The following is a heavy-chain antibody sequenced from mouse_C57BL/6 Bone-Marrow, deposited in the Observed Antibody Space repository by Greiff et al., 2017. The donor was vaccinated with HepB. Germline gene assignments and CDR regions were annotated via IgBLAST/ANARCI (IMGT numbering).Heavy chain of an antibody. CDR1: GYTFTSYG. V-gene: IGHV1-81*01. CDR2: IYPRSGNT. J-gene: IGHJ3*01. CDR3: ARDYYGSSPCAY. D-gene: IGHD1-1*01. Sequence: QVQLQQSGAELARPGASVKLSCKASGYTFTSYGISWVKQRTGQGLEWIGEIYPRSGNTYYNEKFKGKATLTADKSSSTAYMELRSLTSEDSAVYFCARDYYGSSPCAYGGQGTRVTVSA.